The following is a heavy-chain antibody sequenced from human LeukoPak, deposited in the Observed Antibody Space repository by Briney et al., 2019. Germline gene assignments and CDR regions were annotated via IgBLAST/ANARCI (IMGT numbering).Heavy chain of an antibody. J-gene: IGHJ4*02. CDR2: TRYRSTWNT. D-gene: IGHD7-27*01. V-gene: IGHV6-1*01. CDR1: GDSVSSKSVS. CDR3: VRDFNWAVHY. Sequence: SQTLSLTCAISGDSVSSKSVSWNWVRQSPSRGLEYLGRTRYRSTWNTFYSLSVQGRITINADTSRNQVSLRLNSVTPEDTALYYCVRDFNWAVHYWGQGTLVTVSS.